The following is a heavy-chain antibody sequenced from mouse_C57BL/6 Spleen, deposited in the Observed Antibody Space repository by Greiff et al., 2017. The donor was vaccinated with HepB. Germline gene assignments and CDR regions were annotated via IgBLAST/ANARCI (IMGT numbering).Heavy chain of an antibody. CDR2: IYPGDGDT. CDR1: GYAFSSYW. D-gene: IGHD2-4*01. Sequence: QVQLKESGAELVKPGASVKISCKASGYAFSSYWMNWVKQRPGKGLEWIGQIYPGDGDTNYNGKFKGKPTLPADKSSITAYLQLSSLTSEDSAVYFCARSGGDYDRVSFYYWGQGTTLTVSS. J-gene: IGHJ2*01. V-gene: IGHV1-80*01. CDR3: ARSGGDYDRVSFYY.